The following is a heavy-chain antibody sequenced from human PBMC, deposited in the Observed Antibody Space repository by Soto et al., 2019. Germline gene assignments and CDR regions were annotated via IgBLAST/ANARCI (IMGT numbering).Heavy chain of an antibody. CDR2: ISYDGSNK. V-gene: IGHV3-30*18. J-gene: IGHJ6*02. CDR3: AKDLQRLHRYYYYGMDV. Sequence: GGSLRLSCAASGFTFSSYGMHWVRQAPGKGLEWVAVISYDGSNKYYADSVKGRFTISRDNSKSTLYLQMNSLRAEDTAVYYCAKDLQRLHRYYYYGMDVWGQGTTVTVSS. D-gene: IGHD6-25*01. CDR1: GFTFSSYG.